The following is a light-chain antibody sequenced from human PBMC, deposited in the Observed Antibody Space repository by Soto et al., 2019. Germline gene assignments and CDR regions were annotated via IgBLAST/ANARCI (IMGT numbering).Light chain of an antibody. CDR1: QKIYSY. V-gene: IGKV1-39*01. CDR3: QQSYDTPYT. J-gene: IGKJ2*01. Sequence: DIQMTQSPSSLSASVGDRVTVTCRASQKIYSYLNWYQQQPGKAPKLLIYAASNLQGGVPSRFSGSGSGTDFTLTISSLQPEDFATYYCQQSYDTPYTFDQGSKLEIK. CDR2: AAS.